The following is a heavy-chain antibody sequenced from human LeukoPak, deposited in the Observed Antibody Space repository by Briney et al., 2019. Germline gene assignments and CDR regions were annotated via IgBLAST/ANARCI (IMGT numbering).Heavy chain of an antibody. CDR3: ATRGYSYGFSHSYFDY. V-gene: IGHV4-59*01. Sequence: SETLSLTCTVSGGSISSYYWSWIRQPPGKGLEWIGYIYYSGSTNYNPSLKSRVTISVDTSKNRFSLKLSSVTAADTAVYYCATRGYSYGFSHSYFDYWGQGTLVTVSS. CDR2: IYYSGST. J-gene: IGHJ4*02. D-gene: IGHD5-18*01. CDR1: GGSISSYY.